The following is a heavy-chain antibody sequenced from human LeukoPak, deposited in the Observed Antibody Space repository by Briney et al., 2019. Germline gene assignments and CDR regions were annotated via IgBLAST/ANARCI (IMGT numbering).Heavy chain of an antibody. CDR3: ATTPYYDILTGYDPNDY. V-gene: IGHV4-39*07. CDR1: GGSISSSSYY. D-gene: IGHD3-9*01. J-gene: IGHJ4*02. Sequence: SETLSLTCTVSGGSISSSSYYWGWIRQPPGKGLEWIGSIYYSGSTYYNPSLKSRVTISVDTSKNQFSLKLSSVTAADTAVYYCATTPYYDILTGYDPNDYWGQGTLVTVSS. CDR2: IYYSGST.